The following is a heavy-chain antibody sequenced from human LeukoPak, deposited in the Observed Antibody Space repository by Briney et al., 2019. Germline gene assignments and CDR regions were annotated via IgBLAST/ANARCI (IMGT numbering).Heavy chain of an antibody. CDR1: GFTFSSYS. J-gene: IGHJ5*02. CDR3: ARVKVPYSSSSKAGGFDP. D-gene: IGHD6-13*01. V-gene: IGHV3-21*01. CDR2: ISSSCSYI. Sequence: GGSLRLSCAASGFTFSSYSMNWVRQAPGKGLEWVSSISSSCSYIYYADSVKGRFTISRDNAKNSLYLQMNSMRADDTTVYYWARVKVPYSSSSKAGGFDPWGQGTLVTVSS.